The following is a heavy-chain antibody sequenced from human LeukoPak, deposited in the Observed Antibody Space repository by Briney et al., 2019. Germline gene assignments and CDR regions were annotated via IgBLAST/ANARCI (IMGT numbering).Heavy chain of an antibody. CDR1: GGSFSSHY. D-gene: IGHD6-13*01. CDR2: INPRGST. V-gene: IGHV4-34*01. Sequence: SETLSLTCGVSGGSFSSHYWTWIRQPPGKGLEWIGEINPRGSTNYNPSLESRVTVSADTSRNQFSLKLSSVTAADTAIYYCARPGYSSSWSYFDYWGRGTLVTVSS. CDR3: ARPGYSSSWSYFDY. J-gene: IGHJ4*02.